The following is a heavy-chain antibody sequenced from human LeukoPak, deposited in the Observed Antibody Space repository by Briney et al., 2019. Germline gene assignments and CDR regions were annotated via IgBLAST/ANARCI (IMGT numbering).Heavy chain of an antibody. CDR1: GGSISSYY. J-gene: IGHJ5*02. V-gene: IGHV4-59*08. CDR3: ARQGELRFLEWLYPNYRDHNWFDP. Sequence: PSETLSLTCTVSGGSISSYYWSWIRQPPGKGLEWIGYIYYSGSTNYNPSLKSRVTISVDTSKNQFSLKLSSVTAADTAVYYCARQGELRFLEWLYPNYRDHNWFDPWGQGTLVTVSS. D-gene: IGHD3-3*01. CDR2: IYYSGST.